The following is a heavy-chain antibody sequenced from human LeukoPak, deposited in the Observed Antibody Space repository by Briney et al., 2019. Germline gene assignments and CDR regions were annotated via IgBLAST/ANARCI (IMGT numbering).Heavy chain of an antibody. J-gene: IGHJ4*02. CDR2: VNLQGST. V-gene: IGHV4-4*02. CDR3: AREGGPYRPLDY. Sequence: PSGTLSLTCGVSGGFLSNTNWWTWVRQPPGKGLEWIGEVNLQGSTNYNPSLTSRVAISVDKSENHISLKLTSVTAADTAVYYCAREGGPYRPLDYSGQGTLVTVAS. CDR1: GGFLSNTNW.